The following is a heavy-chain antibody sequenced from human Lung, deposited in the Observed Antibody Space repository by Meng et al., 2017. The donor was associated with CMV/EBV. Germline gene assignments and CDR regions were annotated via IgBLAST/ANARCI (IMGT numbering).Heavy chain of an antibody. Sequence: GGSLRLSCAASGFPFRSYAMSWVRQAPGKGLEWVSSISDSVGNTYYADSVKGRFTISRDNSGDTLYMQMSSLRAEDTAVYYWAREEAMVRYYTNWFDAWGQGALVTVSS. CDR2: ISDSVGNT. D-gene: IGHD5-18*01. J-gene: IGHJ5*02. CDR1: GFPFRSYA. CDR3: AREEAMVRYYTNWFDA. V-gene: IGHV3-23*01.